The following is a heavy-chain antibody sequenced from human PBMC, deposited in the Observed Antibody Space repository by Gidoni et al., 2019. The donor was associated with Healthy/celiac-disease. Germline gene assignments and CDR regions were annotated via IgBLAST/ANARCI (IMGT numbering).Heavy chain of an antibody. Sequence: QVQLVESGGGVVQPGRSLRLSCAASGFTFSSYGLDWVRPAPGTGLECVAVIWYDGSNKYYADSVEGRFTISRDNSKNTLYLQMNSLRAEDTAVYYCARVGLPRGRTYNWFDPWGQGTLVTVSS. J-gene: IGHJ5*02. CDR2: IWYDGSNK. CDR1: GFTFSSYG. V-gene: IGHV3-33*01. CDR3: ARVGLPRGRTYNWFDP. D-gene: IGHD3-10*01.